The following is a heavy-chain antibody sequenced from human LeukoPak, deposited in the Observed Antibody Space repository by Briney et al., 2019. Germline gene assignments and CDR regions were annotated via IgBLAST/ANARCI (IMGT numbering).Heavy chain of an antibody. J-gene: IGHJ4*02. CDR3: ARVGSKIYCSGGSCYSRGRQKNFDY. Sequence: ASVKVSCKASGYTFTGYYMHWVRQAPGQGLEWMGRINANSGGTNYAQKFQGRVTMTRDTSISTAYMELSRLRSDDTAVYYCARVGSKIYCSGGSCYSRGRQKNFDYWGQGTLVTVSS. V-gene: IGHV1-2*06. CDR1: GYTFTGYY. CDR2: INANSGGT. D-gene: IGHD2-15*01.